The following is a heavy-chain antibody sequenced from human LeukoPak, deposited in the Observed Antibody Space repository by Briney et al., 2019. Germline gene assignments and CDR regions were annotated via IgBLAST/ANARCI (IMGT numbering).Heavy chain of an antibody. V-gene: IGHV4-34*01. J-gene: IGHJ4*02. CDR2: INHSGNT. CDR3: ARVFRHYYGSGRFPFDY. CDR1: GGSLSGYY. Sequence: SETLSLTCAVSGGSLSGYYWSWIRQPPGKGLEWIGEINHSGNTNYNPSLKSRVTISVDTSKNQFSLKLNSVTAADTSEYYCARVFRHYYGSGRFPFDYWGQGTLVTVSS. D-gene: IGHD3-10*01.